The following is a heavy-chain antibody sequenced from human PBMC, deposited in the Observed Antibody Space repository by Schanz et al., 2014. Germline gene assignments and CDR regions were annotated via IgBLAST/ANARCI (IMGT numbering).Heavy chain of an antibody. D-gene: IGHD4-17*01. CDR2: IKSKVDGGTT. J-gene: IGHJ3*01. CDR1: GFSISDAW. Sequence: EVQLVESGGGLVKPGGSLTLSCAASGFSISDAWMHWVRQAPGKGLEWVGRIKSKVDGGTTDNAAPVQGRFTISRDDSKNTLHLQMNSLKTEDTAVYYCSTDLTAVDYDAIGLWGQGTMVTVSS. CDR3: STDLTAVDYDAIGL. V-gene: IGHV3-15*01.